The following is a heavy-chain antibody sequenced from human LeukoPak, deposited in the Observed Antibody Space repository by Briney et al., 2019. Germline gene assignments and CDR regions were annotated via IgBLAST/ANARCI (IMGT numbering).Heavy chain of an antibody. V-gene: IGHV3-23*01. CDR3: AAGGSVTTVLHY. CDR2: ISGSGGST. D-gene: IGHD4-11*01. J-gene: IGHJ4*02. Sequence: GGSLRLSCAASGFTFSCYAMSWVRQAPGKGLEWVSAISGSGGSTYYADSVKGRFTISRDNSKNTLYLQMNSLRAEDTAVYYCAAGGSVTTVLHYWGQGTLVTVSS. CDR1: GFTFSCYA.